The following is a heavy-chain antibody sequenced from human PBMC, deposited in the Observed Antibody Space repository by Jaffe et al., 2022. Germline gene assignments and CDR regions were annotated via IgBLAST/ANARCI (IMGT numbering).Heavy chain of an antibody. CDR2: IYTSGST. Sequence: QVQLQESGPGLVKPSQTLSLTCTVSGGSISSGSYYWSWIRQPAGKGLEWIGRIYTSGSTNYNPSLKSRVTISVDTSKNQFSLKLSSVTAADTAVYYCARDRMCEDYYDSSGYDAFDIWGQGTMVTVSS. J-gene: IGHJ3*02. CDR1: GGSISSGSYY. D-gene: IGHD3-22*01. V-gene: IGHV4-61*02. CDR3: ARDRMCEDYYDSSGYDAFDI.